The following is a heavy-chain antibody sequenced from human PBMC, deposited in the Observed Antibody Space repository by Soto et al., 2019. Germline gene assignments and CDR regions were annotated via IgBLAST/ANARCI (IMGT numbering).Heavy chain of an antibody. D-gene: IGHD3-22*01. CDR3: ARDRYFYDSRGYYRALDS. V-gene: IGHV4-59*01. Sequence: SDTLSITCVISGGSFSNDYWTWIRQSPGKGLEWIGYIFHSGITDYNPSVKSRVTISIDKSRNLFSLNLTSVTAADTAVYYCARDRYFYDSRGYYRALDSWGQGTLVTVSS. CDR1: GGSFSNDY. CDR2: IFHSGIT. J-gene: IGHJ5*01.